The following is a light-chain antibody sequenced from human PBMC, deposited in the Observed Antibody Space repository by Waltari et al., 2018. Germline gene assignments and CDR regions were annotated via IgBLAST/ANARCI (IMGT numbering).Light chain of an antibody. CDR1: SLRSYY. CDR2: GKN. Sequence: SSELTQDPAVSVALGQTVRITCQGDSLRSYYASWYQQKQGQAPVLVIYGKNNRHSGIPDRFSGSSSRNTASLTITGAQAEDEADYYCNSRDSSGNHLVFGGGTKLTVL. CDR3: NSRDSSGNHLV. V-gene: IGLV3-19*01. J-gene: IGLJ2*01.